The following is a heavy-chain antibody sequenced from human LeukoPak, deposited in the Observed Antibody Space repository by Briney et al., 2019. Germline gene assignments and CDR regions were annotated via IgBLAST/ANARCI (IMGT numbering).Heavy chain of an antibody. CDR3: ARHVRGVGARSFDP. Sequence: GESLQISCKGSGYIFTSYWIGWVRQMPGKGLEWMGIIYPGDSDTRYSPSFHGQVTISADKSISTAYLQWSSLKASDTAMYYCARHVRGVGARSFDPWGQGTLVTVSS. D-gene: IGHD1-26*01. V-gene: IGHV5-51*01. CDR2: IYPGDSDT. CDR1: GYIFTSYW. J-gene: IGHJ5*02.